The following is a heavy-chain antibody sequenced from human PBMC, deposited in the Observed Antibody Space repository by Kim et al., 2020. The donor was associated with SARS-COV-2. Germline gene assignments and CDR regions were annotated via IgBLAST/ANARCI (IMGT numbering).Heavy chain of an antibody. J-gene: IGHJ3*02. D-gene: IGHD1-1*01. CDR2: IYNRGST. CDR3: ARAGPLRAFDI. V-gene: IGHV4-31*03. CDR1: GGSISSGAYY. Sequence: SETLSLTCTVSGGSISSGAYYWSWIRQHPGKGLEWIGYIYNRGSTYYNPSLKSRVTISLDTSKNQFSLKLSSVTAADTAVYYCARAGPLRAFDIWGQGTMVTVSS.